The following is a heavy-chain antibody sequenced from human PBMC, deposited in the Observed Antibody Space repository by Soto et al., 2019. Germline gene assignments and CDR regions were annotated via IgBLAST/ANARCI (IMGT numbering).Heavy chain of an antibody. J-gene: IGHJ4*02. CDR3: ARSLVQGDY. D-gene: IGHD2-21*01. V-gene: IGHV1-46*01. CDR2: INPNGGST. CDR1: GYTFIHYY. Sequence: QVQLVQSGAEVKKPGASVKVSCKASGYTFIHYYIHWVRQAPGQGLEWMAIINPNGGSTNYAQKFQGRVTATSDTSTSTVSMELNSLGSDDTAVYFCARSLVQGDYWGQGTLVTVSS.